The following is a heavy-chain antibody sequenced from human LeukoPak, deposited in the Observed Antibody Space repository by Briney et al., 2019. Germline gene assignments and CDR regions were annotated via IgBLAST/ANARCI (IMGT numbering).Heavy chain of an antibody. Sequence: TGGSLRLSCAASGFTFRSYWMSWVRQAPGKGLEWVANIKQDGSEKDYVDSVEGRFTISRDNAKNSLYLQMNSLRVEDTAVYFCATVEMATISPYFDYWGQGTLVTVSS. D-gene: IGHD5-24*01. J-gene: IGHJ4*02. CDR2: IKQDGSEK. CDR3: ATVEMATISPYFDY. CDR1: GFTFRSYW. V-gene: IGHV3-7*01.